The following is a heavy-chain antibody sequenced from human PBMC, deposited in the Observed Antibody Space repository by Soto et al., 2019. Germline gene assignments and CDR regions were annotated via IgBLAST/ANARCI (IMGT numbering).Heavy chain of an antibody. CDR3: AKFYYGNYDYGMDV. J-gene: IGHJ6*02. V-gene: IGHV3-21*01. CDR2: ITSSSSYI. Sequence: RLSCAASGFTFSSYSMNWVRQAPGKGLEWVALITSSSSYIYYADSVKGRFTISRDNSKNTLYLQMNSLRAEDTAVYYCAKFYYGNYDYGMDVWGQGTTVTVSS. CDR1: GFTFSSYS. D-gene: IGHD4-17*01.